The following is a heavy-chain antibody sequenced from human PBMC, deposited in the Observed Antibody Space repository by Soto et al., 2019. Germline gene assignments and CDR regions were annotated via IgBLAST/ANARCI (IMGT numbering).Heavy chain of an antibody. V-gene: IGHV5-51*01. CDR3: AIAGVATEVFDI. D-gene: IGHD2-15*01. CDR1: GYSFTSYW. CDR2: IYPGDSDT. J-gene: IGHJ3*02. Sequence: EVQLVQSGAEVKKPGESLKISCKGSGYSFTSYWIGWVRQMPVKGLEWMVIIYPGDSDTRYSPSFQGQVTISADKSMSTVCLRWSGLKVSVTAMYYCAIAGVATEVFDIWGEGTMVTVSS.